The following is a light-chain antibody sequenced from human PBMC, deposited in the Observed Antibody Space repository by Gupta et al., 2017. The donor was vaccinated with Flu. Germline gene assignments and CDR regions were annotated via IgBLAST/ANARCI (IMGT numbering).Light chain of an antibody. CDR2: ECA. Sequence: SPGKIGSSTSSGERVGDEDVCWYQQKPSQSPVLVIYECARRPARIPGRFSGSKSGDTATLTIGGNQAMDEADYYCQAWDSTSVIFGGGTKLTVL. CDR1: RVGDED. CDR3: QAWDSTSVI. J-gene: IGLJ2*01. V-gene: IGLV3-1*01.